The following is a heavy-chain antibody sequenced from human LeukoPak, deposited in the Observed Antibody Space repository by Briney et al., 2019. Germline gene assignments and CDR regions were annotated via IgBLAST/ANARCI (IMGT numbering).Heavy chain of an antibody. CDR2: IKIDGSTT. CDR1: GFIFSGYW. J-gene: IGHJ6*03. D-gene: IGHD3-3*02. Sequence: GGSLRLSCAGSGFIFSGYWMHWVRQAPGKGLVWVSRIKIDGSTTYYADSVKGRFTVSRDNAKNTLYLQMNSLRAEDTAVYYCARVEHFPYYYMDVWGKGTTVTVSS. V-gene: IGHV3-74*01. CDR3: ARVEHFPYYYMDV.